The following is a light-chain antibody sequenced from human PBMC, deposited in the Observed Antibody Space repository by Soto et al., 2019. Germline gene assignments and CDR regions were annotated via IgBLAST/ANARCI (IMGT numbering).Light chain of an antibody. J-gene: IGKJ5*01. Sequence: DIGLTQSPAPRAFFPGETXGISSMSSQSVGSSLAWYQQKPGQAPRLLINDSSNRATGIPDRFSGSGSGTEFTLTISSLQSEDSAIYYCQQYKSWPPITFGQGTRLENK. CDR3: QQYKSWPPIT. CDR2: DSS. CDR1: QSVGSS. V-gene: IGKV3-11*01.